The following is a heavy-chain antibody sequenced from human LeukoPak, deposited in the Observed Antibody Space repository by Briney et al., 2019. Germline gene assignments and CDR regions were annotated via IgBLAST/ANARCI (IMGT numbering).Heavy chain of an antibody. CDR2: MNPNSGNT. CDR1: GYTFTSYD. Sequence: ASVKVSCKASGYTFTSYDINWVRQATGQGLEWMGWMNPNSGNTGYAQKFQGRVTMTRNTSISTAYMELNSLRSEDTAVYYCARGLSYCGGDCLGYWGQGTLVTVSS. D-gene: IGHD2-21*01. V-gene: IGHV1-8*01. J-gene: IGHJ4*02. CDR3: ARGLSYCGGDCLGY.